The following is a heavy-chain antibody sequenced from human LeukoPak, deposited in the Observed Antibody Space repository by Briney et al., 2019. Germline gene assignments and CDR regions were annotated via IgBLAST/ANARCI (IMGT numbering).Heavy chain of an antibody. CDR2: ISYDGSNK. V-gene: IGHV3-30*01. Sequence: PGRSLRLSCAASGFTFSSCAMHWVRQAPGKGLEWVAVISYDGSNKYYADSVKGRFTISRDNSKNTLYLQMNSLRAEDTAVYYCARDAPYSSSQNWFDPWGQGTLVTVSS. J-gene: IGHJ5*02. CDR3: ARDAPYSSSQNWFDP. D-gene: IGHD6-13*01. CDR1: GFTFSSCA.